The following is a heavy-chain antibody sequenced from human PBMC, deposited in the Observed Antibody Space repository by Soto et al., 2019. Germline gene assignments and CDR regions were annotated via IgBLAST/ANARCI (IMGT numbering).Heavy chain of an antibody. CDR3: ARVYSSXXYPXXXYXXYGMDV. J-gene: IGHJ6*02. V-gene: IGHV1-18*01. CDR2: MSAYNGNT. D-gene: IGHD6-13*01. Sequence: QVELVQSGAEVKKPGASVKVSCKASGYTFTSYGISWVRQAPGQGLEWMGWMSAYNGNTNYAQKLQGRVTMTTDTSTSTAYMELRSLRSDDTAVYYCARVYSSXXYPXXXYXXYGMDVWGQGTTVTVSS. CDR1: GYTFTSYG.